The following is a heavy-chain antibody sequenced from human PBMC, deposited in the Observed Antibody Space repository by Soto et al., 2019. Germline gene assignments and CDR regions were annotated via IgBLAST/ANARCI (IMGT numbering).Heavy chain of an antibody. CDR3: AREFPSLSSSWREYFQH. V-gene: IGHV1-3*01. CDR1: GYTFTNYA. D-gene: IGHD6-13*01. CDR2: INAGNGNT. J-gene: IGHJ1*01. Sequence: QVQLVQSGAEVKKPGASVKVSCKDSGYTFTNYAIHWVRQAPGQRLEWMGWINAGNGNTKYSQKFQGRVTITRDTSASTAYLELGSLRSEDTAVYYCAREFPSLSSSWREYFQHWGQGTLVTVSS.